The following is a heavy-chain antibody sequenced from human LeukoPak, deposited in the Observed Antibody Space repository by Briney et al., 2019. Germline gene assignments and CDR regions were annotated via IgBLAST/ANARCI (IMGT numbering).Heavy chain of an antibody. CDR2: INNDESST. J-gene: IGHJ4*02. CDR1: GFTFSSYW. Sequence: GGSLRLTCAASGFTFSSYWMHWVRQAPGKGLVWVSHINNDESSTSYADSVRGRFAISRDNAKNTLYLQMNSLRTEDTAVYYCACYGIAPPYWGQGTLVTVSS. D-gene: IGHD2-15*01. V-gene: IGHV3-74*01. CDR3: ACYGIAPPY.